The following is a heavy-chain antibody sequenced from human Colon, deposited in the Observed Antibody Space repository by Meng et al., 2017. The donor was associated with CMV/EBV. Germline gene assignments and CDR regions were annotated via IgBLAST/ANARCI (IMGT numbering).Heavy chain of an antibody. J-gene: IGHJ4*02. D-gene: IGHD3-16*01. CDR2: IYHTGTS. CDR3: ARAPFEPTTRHFDF. V-gene: IGHV4-31*02. Sequence: SGDSISSGGYYWNWIRQVPGRGLEWIGYIYHTGTSHYNPSLQSRRTLSVDTSKNQFSLSLKSVTAADTAVYYCARAPFEPTTRHFDFWGQGILVTVSS. CDR1: GDSISSGGYY.